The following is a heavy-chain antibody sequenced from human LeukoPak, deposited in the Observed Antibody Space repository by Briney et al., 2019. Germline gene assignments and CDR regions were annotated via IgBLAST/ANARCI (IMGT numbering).Heavy chain of an antibody. CDR1: GYSISSGYY. Sequence: SETLSLTCTVSGYSISSGYYWGWIRQPPGKGLEWIGSIYHSGSTYYNPSLKSRVTISVDTSKNQSSLKLSSVTAADTAVYYCARYCSSTSCYRTFDYWGQGTLVTVSS. V-gene: IGHV4-38-2*02. D-gene: IGHD2-2*01. J-gene: IGHJ4*02. CDR3: ARYCSSTSCYRTFDY. CDR2: IYHSGST.